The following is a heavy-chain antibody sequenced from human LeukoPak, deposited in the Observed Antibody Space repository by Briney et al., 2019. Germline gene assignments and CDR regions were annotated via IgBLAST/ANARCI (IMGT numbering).Heavy chain of an antibody. V-gene: IGHV4-59*11. CDR3: ARENVDTTTFDY. D-gene: IGHD5-18*01. CDR1: GGSISSHY. Sequence: PSETLSLTCTVSGGSISSHYWSWIRQPPGKGLEWIGYTYYSGSTNYNPSLKSRVTISVDTSKNQFSLKLSSVTAADTAVCYCARENVDTTTFDYWGQGTLVTVSS. CDR2: TYYSGST. J-gene: IGHJ4*02.